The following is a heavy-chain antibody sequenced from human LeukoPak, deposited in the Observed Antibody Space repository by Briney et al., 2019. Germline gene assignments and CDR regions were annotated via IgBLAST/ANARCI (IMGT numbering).Heavy chain of an antibody. D-gene: IGHD2-15*01. CDR1: GFTFNVHW. CDR3: AKITGSGGLGAFDI. J-gene: IGHJ3*02. V-gene: IGHV3-74*01. CDR2: INTDGSRT. Sequence: GGSLRLSCAASGFTFNVHWMHWVRQVPGKGLVWVSRINTDGSRTDYADSVKGRFTIFRDNAKNTLYLQMNSVRAEDTAFYYCAKITGSGGLGAFDIWGQGTMVTVSS.